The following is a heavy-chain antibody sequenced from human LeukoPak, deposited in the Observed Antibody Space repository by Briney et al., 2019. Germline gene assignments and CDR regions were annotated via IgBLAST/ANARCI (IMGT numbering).Heavy chain of an antibody. CDR2: IKQDGSEK. J-gene: IGHJ4*02. CDR1: GFTFSNYW. CDR3: ARDQPFGSY. V-gene: IGHV3-7*03. D-gene: IGHD3-10*01. Sequence: AGRSLRLSCAASGFTFSNYWMSWIRQAPGKGLEWVANIKQDGSEKNYVDSVKGRFIISRDNAKNSLYLQANSLRAEDTAVYYCARDQPFGSYWGQGTLVTVSS.